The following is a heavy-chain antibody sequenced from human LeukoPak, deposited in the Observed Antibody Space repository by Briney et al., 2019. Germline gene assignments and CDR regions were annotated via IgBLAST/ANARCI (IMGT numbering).Heavy chain of an antibody. Sequence: PGGSLRLSCATSGFTFSTYSMNWVRQAPGKGLEWVSSISSNSRYIHNAASLKGRFTISRDNAKNSLYLEMNSLRAEDTAVYYCVRDCSASSDYYALGYWGQGTLVTVSS. V-gene: IGHV3-21*06. J-gene: IGHJ4*02. CDR2: ISSNSRYI. CDR1: GFTFSTYS. D-gene: IGHD3-22*01. CDR3: VRDCSASSDYYALGY.